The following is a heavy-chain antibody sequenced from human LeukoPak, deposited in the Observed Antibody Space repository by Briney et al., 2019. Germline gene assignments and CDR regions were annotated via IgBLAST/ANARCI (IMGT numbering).Heavy chain of an antibody. V-gene: IGHV3-21*01. J-gene: IGHJ4*02. Sequence: GGSLRLSCAASGFTFSSYAMSWVRQAPGKGLEWVSCISSSNSYIYYADSVKGRFTISRDNAKNSLYLQMNSLRAEDTAVYYCARAPGYAPGRNDYWGQGTLVTVSS. CDR1: GFTFSSYA. D-gene: IGHD3-16*01. CDR2: ISSSNSYI. CDR3: ARAPGYAPGRNDY.